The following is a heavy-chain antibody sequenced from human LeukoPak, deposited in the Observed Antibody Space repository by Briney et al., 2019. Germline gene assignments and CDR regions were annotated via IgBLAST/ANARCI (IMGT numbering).Heavy chain of an antibody. V-gene: IGHV4-59*01. D-gene: IGHD7-27*01. CDR1: GGSISSYY. CDR3: ARAHTGGYYYYMDV. J-gene: IGHJ6*03. Sequence: SETLSLTCTVSGGSISSYYWSWIRQPPGKGLEWIGYIYYSGSTNYNPSLKSRVTISVDTSKNQFSLKLSSVTAADTAVYYCARAHTGGYYYYMDVWGKGTTVTVSS. CDR2: IYYSGST.